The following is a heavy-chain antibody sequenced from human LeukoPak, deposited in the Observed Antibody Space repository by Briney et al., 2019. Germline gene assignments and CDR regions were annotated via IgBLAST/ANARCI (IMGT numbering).Heavy chain of an antibody. CDR1: GFTFSSYG. J-gene: IGHJ6*02. CDR3: ARSPPAVVYASPDYYYGMDV. D-gene: IGHD2-8*02. CDR2: IWYDGSNK. Sequence: GGSLRLSCAASGFTFSSYGMHWVRQAPGKGLEWVAVIWYDGSNKYCADSVKGRFTISRDNSKNTLYLQMNSLRAEDTAVYYCARSPPAVVYASPDYYYGMDVWGQGTTVTVSS. V-gene: IGHV3-33*01.